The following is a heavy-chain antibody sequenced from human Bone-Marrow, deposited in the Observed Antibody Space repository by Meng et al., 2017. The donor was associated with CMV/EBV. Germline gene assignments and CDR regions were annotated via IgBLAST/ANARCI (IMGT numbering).Heavy chain of an antibody. CDR2: VWPGDSEA. Sequence: KVSCKDFGDQFSTHWVAWVRQMPGKGLECMGIVWPGDSEARYSPSFQGQVTISADKSISTAYLQWSSLRASDTAMYYCARRRYDAEDFDYWGQGTLVTVSS. J-gene: IGHJ4*02. CDR3: ARRRYDAEDFDY. D-gene: IGHD3-3*01. CDR1: GDQFSTHW. V-gene: IGHV5-51*01.